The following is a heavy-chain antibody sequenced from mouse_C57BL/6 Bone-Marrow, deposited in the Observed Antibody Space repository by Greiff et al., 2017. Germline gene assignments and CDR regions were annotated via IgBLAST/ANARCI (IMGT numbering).Heavy chain of an antibody. CDR2: IWRGGST. Sequence: QVQLQQSGPGLVQPSQSLSITCTVSGFSLTSYGVHWVRQSPGKGLEWLGVIWRGGSTDYNAAFMSRLSITKDNSESQVFFKMNSLQTDDTAIYYYAKRDGDWAWFAYWGQGTPVTVSA. V-gene: IGHV2-5*01. CDR1: GFSLTSYG. CDR3: AKRDGDWAWFAY. J-gene: IGHJ3*01. D-gene: IGHD2-13*01.